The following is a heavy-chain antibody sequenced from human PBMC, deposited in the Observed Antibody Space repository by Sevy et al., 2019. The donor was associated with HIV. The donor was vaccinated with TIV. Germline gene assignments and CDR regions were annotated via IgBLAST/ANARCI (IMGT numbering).Heavy chain of an antibody. CDR1: GFTFSDYS. D-gene: IGHD3-16*01. J-gene: IGHJ4*02. CDR2: IPYDGRNYK. CDR3: TRVRGEILHSAFDY. Sequence: GGSLRLSCAASGFTFSDYSMHWVRQAPGKGLEWVAVIPYDGRNYKYNVDSVKGRFTISRDNSKNKLVLQMNSLRAEDSAIYYYTRVRGEILHSAFDYAAQGTLVTASS. V-gene: IGHV3-30*14.